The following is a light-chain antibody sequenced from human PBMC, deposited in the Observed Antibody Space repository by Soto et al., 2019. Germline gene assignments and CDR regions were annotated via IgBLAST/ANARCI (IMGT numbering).Light chain of an antibody. Sequence: QSVLTQPASVSGSPGQSITISCTETSSDVGGYNYVSWYQQHPGKAPKLMIYDVSNRPSGVSNRFSGSKSGNTASLTISGLQAEDEADYYCSSYTSSSTPCVFGTGTKVTVL. CDR2: DVS. V-gene: IGLV2-14*01. CDR1: SSDVGGYNY. CDR3: SSYTSSSTPCV. J-gene: IGLJ1*01.